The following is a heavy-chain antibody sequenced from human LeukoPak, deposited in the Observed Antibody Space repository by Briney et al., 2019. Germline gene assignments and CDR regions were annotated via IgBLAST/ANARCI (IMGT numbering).Heavy chain of an antibody. Sequence: SETLSLTCAVYGGSFSGYYWSWIRQPPGKGLEWIGEINHSGSTNYNPSLKSRVTISVDTSKNQFSLKLSSVTAADTAVYYCARGSGSRDFWSGYLNWFDPWGQGTLVTVPS. V-gene: IGHV4-34*01. CDR3: ARGSGSRDFWSGYLNWFDP. CDR2: INHSGST. D-gene: IGHD3-3*01. CDR1: GGSFSGYY. J-gene: IGHJ5*02.